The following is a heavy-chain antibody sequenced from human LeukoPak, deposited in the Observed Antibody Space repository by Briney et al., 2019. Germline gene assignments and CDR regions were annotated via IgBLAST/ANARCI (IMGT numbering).Heavy chain of an antibody. D-gene: IGHD6-13*01. CDR2: ISGSGGST. Sequence: QTGGSLRLSCAASGFTFSSYAMSWVRQAPGKGLEWVSGISGSGGSTYYADSVKGRFTISRDNSKNTLYLQMNSLRAEDTAVYYCAKDTRPGIAAAGHEDWGQGTLVTVSS. CDR3: AKDTRPGIAAAGHED. V-gene: IGHV3-23*01. CDR1: GFTFSSYA. J-gene: IGHJ4*02.